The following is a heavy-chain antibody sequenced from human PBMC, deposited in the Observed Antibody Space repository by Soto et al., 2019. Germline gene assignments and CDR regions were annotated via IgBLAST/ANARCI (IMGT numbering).Heavy chain of an antibody. CDR1: GFTFSNAW. J-gene: IGHJ4*02. V-gene: IGHV3-15*01. D-gene: IGHD6-13*01. Sequence: GGSLRLSCAASGFTFSNAWMSWVRQAPGKGLEWVGRIKSKTDGGTTHYAATVKGRFTISRDDSNNTLQLQMNSLKTEDTAVYYCTTSQRTPYSSSWAFGYWGQGTLVTVSS. CDR3: TTSQRTPYSSSWAFGY. CDR2: IKSKTDGGTT.